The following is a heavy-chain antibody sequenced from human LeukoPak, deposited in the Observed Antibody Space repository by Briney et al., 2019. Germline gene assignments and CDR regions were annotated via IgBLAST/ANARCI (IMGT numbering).Heavy chain of an antibody. CDR3: TRHPAEGDH. CDR2: ISGSSSNT. J-gene: IGHJ4*02. D-gene: IGHD2-15*01. CDR1: GFTFSDFY. V-gene: IGHV3-11*03. Sequence: PGGSLRLSCAASGFTFSDFYMSWIRQAPGKGLESVSYISGSSSNTNYADSVKGRFTISRDNAKNSLYLQMNSLRAEDTAVYYCTRHPAEGDHWGQGTLVTVSS.